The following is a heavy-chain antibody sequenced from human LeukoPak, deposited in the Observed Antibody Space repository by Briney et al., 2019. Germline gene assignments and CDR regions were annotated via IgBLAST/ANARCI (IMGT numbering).Heavy chain of an antibody. Sequence: GGSLRLSCAASGFTFSSYWMSWVRQAPGKGLEGVANIKQDGSEKYYVDSVKGRFTISRDNAKNSLYLQMNSLRAEDTAVYYRAGSTDYDFWSGPDAFDIWGQGTMVTVSS. V-gene: IGHV3-7*01. D-gene: IGHD3-3*01. J-gene: IGHJ3*02. CDR2: IKQDGSEK. CDR1: GFTFSSYW. CDR3: AGSTDYDFWSGPDAFDI.